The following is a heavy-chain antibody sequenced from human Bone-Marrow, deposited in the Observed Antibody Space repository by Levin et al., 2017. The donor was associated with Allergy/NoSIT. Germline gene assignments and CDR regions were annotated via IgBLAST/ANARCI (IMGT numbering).Heavy chain of an antibody. CDR2: ISGDGSRI. CDR3: ARDRGSGEFDY. V-gene: IGHV3-74*01. Sequence: GESLKISCVASGFTFSSHWLHWVRQAPGKGLVWVSRISGDGSRISYVDSVKGRFTISRDNAKNTLYLQMNSLSPEDTAVYYCARDRGSGEFDYWGQGTLVTVSS. J-gene: IGHJ4*02. D-gene: IGHD3-10*01. CDR1: GFTFSSHW.